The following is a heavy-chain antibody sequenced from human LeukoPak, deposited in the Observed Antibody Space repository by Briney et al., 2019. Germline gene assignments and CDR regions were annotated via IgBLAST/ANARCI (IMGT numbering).Heavy chain of an antibody. CDR1: GFTFSGYA. V-gene: IGHV3-33*08. CDR2: IWYDGSNK. CDR3: ARHLPHDSSGYLDS. Sequence: PGGSLRLSCAASGFTFSGYAIHWVRQAPGKGLEWVAVIWYDGSNKYYADSVKGRFTISRDNSKNTLDLQMNSLRAEDTAVYYCARHLPHDSSGYLDSWGQGTLVTVSS. J-gene: IGHJ4*02. D-gene: IGHD3-22*01.